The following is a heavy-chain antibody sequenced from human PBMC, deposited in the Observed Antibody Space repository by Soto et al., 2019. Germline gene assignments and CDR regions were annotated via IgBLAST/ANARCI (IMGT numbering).Heavy chain of an antibody. D-gene: IGHD4-4*01. J-gene: IGHJ4*02. CDR3: ASSRDGYSFDY. CDR1: GFTFSNYA. V-gene: IGHV3-64*01. CDR2: ISSNGGST. Sequence: EVQLVESGGGLVQPGGSLRLSCAASGFTFSNYAMHWVRQAPGKGLEYVSTISSNGGSTYYASSVQDRFTISRDNSKNTLYLQMGSLRGEDMALYYCASSRDGYSFDYWGQGTLVTVSS.